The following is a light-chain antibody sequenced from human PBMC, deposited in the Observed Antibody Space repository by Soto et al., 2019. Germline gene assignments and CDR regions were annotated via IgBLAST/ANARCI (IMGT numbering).Light chain of an antibody. V-gene: IGLV1-44*01. J-gene: IGLJ3*02. CDR3: ASWDDSLKGGV. CDR2: RDS. CDR1: SSNIGSNT. Sequence: QSVLTQPPSVSGTPGQRVAISCSGSSSNIGSNTVNWYQQLPGTAPKLLIFRDSQRPSGVPDRFSASKSGTSASLAISGLQSDDEADYYCASWDDSLKGGVFGGGTKLTVL.